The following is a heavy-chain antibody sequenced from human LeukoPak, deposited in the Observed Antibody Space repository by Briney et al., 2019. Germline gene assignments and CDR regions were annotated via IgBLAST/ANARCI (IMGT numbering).Heavy chain of an antibody. CDR1: GFTFSDSV. CDR2: IRSKTKSAET. Sequence: GGSLKLSCTVSGFTFSDSVIHWVRHAAGKGLEWVGRIRSKTKSAETGYAASVKGRFTISRDDSKDTAYLQMNSLKPEDTAVYYCAKHSSRIAAVPYYYCYMDVWGKGTTVTVSS. V-gene: IGHV3-73*01. CDR3: AKHSSRIAAVPYYYCYMDV. D-gene: IGHD6-25*01. J-gene: IGHJ6*03.